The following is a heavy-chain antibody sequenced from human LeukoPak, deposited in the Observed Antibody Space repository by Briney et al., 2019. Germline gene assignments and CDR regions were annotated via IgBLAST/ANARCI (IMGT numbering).Heavy chain of an antibody. J-gene: IGHJ6*03. CDR2: INTNTGNP. V-gene: IGHV7-4-1*02. CDR3: ARAGQWLVLSYYYYYYMDV. D-gene: IGHD6-19*01. Sequence: VASVKVSCKASGYTFTSYAMNWVRQAPGQGLEWMGRINTNTGNPTYAQGFTGRFVFSLDTSVSTAYLQISSLKAEDTAVYYCARAGQWLVLSYYYYYYMDVWGKGTTVTVSS. CDR1: GYTFTSYA.